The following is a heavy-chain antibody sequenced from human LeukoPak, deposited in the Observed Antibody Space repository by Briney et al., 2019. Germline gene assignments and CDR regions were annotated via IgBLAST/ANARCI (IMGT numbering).Heavy chain of an antibody. J-gene: IGHJ4*02. CDR2: INPNSGGT. V-gene: IGHV1-2*02. Sequence: RASVKVSCKASGYTFTAYYMHWVRHAPGQGLEWMGWINPNSGGTSYAQKFQGRVTMTRDTSISTAYMELSRLRSDDTAVYYCARVEAVAGTWNYWGQGTLVTVSS. CDR3: ARVEAVAGTWNY. D-gene: IGHD6-19*01. CDR1: GYTFTAYY.